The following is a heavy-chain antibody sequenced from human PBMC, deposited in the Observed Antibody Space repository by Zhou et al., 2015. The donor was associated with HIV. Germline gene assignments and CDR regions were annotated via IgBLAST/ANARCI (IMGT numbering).Heavy chain of an antibody. D-gene: IGHD4-17*01. J-gene: IGHJ5*02. V-gene: IGHV7-4-1*02. CDR2: INTNTGNA. Sequence: QVQLVQSGSELKKPGASVNVSCKASGYTFTTYAMNWVRQAPGQGLEWMGWINTNTGNATYAQGFTGRYVFSLDTSVSTAYLQISSLKAEDTAVYYCALVQASGDYKGYNWFDPWGQGTLVTVSS. CDR1: GYTFTTYA. CDR3: ALVQASGDYKGYNWFDP.